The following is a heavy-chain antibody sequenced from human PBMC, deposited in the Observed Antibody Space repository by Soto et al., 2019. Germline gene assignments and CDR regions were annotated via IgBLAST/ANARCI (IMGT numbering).Heavy chain of an antibody. CDR2: VSGSGGGT. CDR1: GFTFNTYG. V-gene: IGHV3-23*01. CDR3: ARLGPYCGGDCYPDFDF. D-gene: IGHD2-21*02. Sequence: EVQLLESGGGLVQPGGSLTLSCAASGFTFNTYGMTWVRQAPGKGLEWVSTVSGSGGGTYYADSVKGRFTISRVNSKNPMYLQLSNLRAEDTAVYFCARLGPYCGGDCYPDFDFWGLGTPVTVSS. J-gene: IGHJ4*02.